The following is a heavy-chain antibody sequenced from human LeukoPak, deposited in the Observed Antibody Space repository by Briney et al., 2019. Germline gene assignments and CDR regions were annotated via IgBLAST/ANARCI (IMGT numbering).Heavy chain of an antibody. Sequence: PGGSLRLSCAASGFTFSDYYMSWIPQAPGKGLEWVSYISSSSSYTNYADSVKGRFTISRDNAKNSLYLQMNSLRAEDTAVYYCASSTSVGYCSGGSCFPGYYYGMDVWSQGTTVTVSS. CDR2: ISSSSSYT. CDR3: ASSTSVGYCSGGSCFPGYYYGMDV. J-gene: IGHJ6*02. D-gene: IGHD2-15*01. CDR1: GFTFSDYY. V-gene: IGHV3-11*06.